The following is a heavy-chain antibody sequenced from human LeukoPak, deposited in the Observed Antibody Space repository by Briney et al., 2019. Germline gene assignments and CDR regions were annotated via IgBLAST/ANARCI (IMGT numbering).Heavy chain of an antibody. CDR3: ARDASRIQLWPL. CDR1: GGSITSSSYY. Sequence: SETLSLTCTVSGGSITSSSYYWGWIRQPPGKGLEWIGSINYSGSTHYSPSLKSRVTISVDMSKNQFSLKLSSVTAADTAIYYCARDASRIQLWPLWGQGTLVTVSS. D-gene: IGHD5-18*01. CDR2: INYSGST. V-gene: IGHV4-39*07. J-gene: IGHJ4*02.